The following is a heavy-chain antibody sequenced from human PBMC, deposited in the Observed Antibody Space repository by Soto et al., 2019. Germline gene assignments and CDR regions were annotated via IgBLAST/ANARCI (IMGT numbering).Heavy chain of an antibody. CDR3: AREPCTSTTVTKIDFSCEATQLWF. V-gene: IGHV3-48*01. CDR1: GFTFSNYA. Sequence: PGGSLSLSCAASGFTFSNYAMNWVRQAPGKGLEWVSYISHKSSAIYPADSVKGRFTISRGNAKNSLYLQMNSLRGEETAGYYFAREPCTSTTVTKIDFSCEATQLWF. D-gene: IGHD2-2*01. J-gene: IGHJ5*01. CDR2: ISHKSSAI.